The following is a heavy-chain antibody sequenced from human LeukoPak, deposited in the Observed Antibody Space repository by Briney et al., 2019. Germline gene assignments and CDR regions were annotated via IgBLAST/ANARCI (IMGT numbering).Heavy chain of an antibody. D-gene: IGHD2-21*01. J-gene: IGHJ4*02. CDR3: AREGDWSALDF. V-gene: IGHV4-61*02. CDR1: RGSITSGNYY. CDR2: IYMRENT. Sequence: SETLSLTCTVSRGSITSGNYYWNWIRQPTGKGLEWVGRIYMRENTNYNPSLKSRVVISMDTSKNQFSLRLTSVTAADTAVYFCAREGDWSALDFWGQGTLVTVSS.